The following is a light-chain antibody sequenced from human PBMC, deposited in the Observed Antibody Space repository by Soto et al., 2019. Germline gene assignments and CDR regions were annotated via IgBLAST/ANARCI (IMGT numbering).Light chain of an antibody. CDR3: VLYMGSGIRV. J-gene: IGLJ3*02. CDR2: GNR. Sequence: QSVLTQPPSVSGAPGQRVTISCTGNSSNLGAGYDVHWYQQLPGAAPKLVIFGNRNRPSGVPERFSGSILGNKAALTITGAQADDESDYYCVLYMGSGIRVFGGGTKLTVL. CDR1: SSNLGAGYD. V-gene: IGLV1-40*01.